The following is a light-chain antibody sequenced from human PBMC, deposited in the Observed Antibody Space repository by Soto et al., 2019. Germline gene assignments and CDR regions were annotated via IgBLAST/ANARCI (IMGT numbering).Light chain of an antibody. CDR2: ANS. J-gene: IGLJ3*02. V-gene: IGLV1-40*01. CDR1: SSNIGAGYD. Sequence: QSVLTQPPSVSGAPGQRVTISCTGSSSNIGAGYDVHWYQQLPGAAPKLLIHANSHRPSGVPDRFSGSRSGTSASLAITGLQGEDEDDYFCQTYDSSLSGSLFGGGTKLTVL. CDR3: QTYDSSLSGSL.